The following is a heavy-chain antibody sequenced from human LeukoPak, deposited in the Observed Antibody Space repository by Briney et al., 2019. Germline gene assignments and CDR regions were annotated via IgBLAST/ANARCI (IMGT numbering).Heavy chain of an antibody. J-gene: IGHJ4*02. Sequence: GGSLRLSCAASGFTFSRYNMNWVRQAPGKGLEWVSSISRTGSYIYYADSVKGRFTISRDNAQNSLFLQMNSLRVEDTAVYYCARVLETDCSGGSCYSGLDYWGQGTLVTVSS. CDR1: GFTFSRYN. D-gene: IGHD2-15*01. CDR2: ISRTGSYI. CDR3: ARVLETDCSGGSCYSGLDY. V-gene: IGHV3-21*01.